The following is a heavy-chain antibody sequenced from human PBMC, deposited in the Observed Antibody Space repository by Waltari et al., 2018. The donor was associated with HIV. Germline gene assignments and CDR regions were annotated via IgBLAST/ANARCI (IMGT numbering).Heavy chain of an antibody. J-gene: IGHJ4*02. D-gene: IGHD2-2*01. CDR3: ARVRVPAAIRGLGFDY. Sequence: QVQLQQWGAGLLKPSETLSLTCAVYGGSFSGYYWSWIRQPPGKGLEWIGEINQSGSTNYNPSLKSRVTISVDTSKNQFSLKLSSVTAADTAVYYCARVRVPAAIRGLGFDYWGQGTLVTVSS. V-gene: IGHV4-34*01. CDR1: GGSFSGYY. CDR2: INQSGST.